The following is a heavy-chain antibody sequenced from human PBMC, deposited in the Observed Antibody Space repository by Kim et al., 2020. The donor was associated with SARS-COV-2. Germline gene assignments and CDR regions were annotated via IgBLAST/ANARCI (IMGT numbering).Heavy chain of an antibody. J-gene: IGHJ6*02. D-gene: IGHD2-2*01. Sequence: GGSLRLSCTASGFTFGDYAMSWVRQAPGKGLEWVGFIRSKAYGGTTEYAASVKGRFTISRDDSKSIAYLQMNSLKTEDTAVYYCTSDIVVVPAAKFDDPMRSYYYGMDVWGQGTTVTVSS. V-gene: IGHV3-49*04. CDR3: TSDIVVVPAAKFDDPMRSYYYGMDV. CDR1: GFTFGDYA. CDR2: IRSKAYGGTT.